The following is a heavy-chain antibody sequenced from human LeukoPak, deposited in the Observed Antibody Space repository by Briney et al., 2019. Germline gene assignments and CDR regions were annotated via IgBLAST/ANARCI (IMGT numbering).Heavy chain of an antibody. Sequence: SVKVSCKASGGTFSSYAISWVRQAPGQGLEWMGRIIPILGIANYAQKFQGRVTITADKSTSTAYMELSSLRSEDTAVYYCARILGYGDGGIDYWGQGTLVTVSS. CDR1: GGTFSSYA. CDR3: ARILGYGDGGIDY. D-gene: IGHD4-17*01. J-gene: IGHJ4*02. CDR2: IIPILGIA. V-gene: IGHV1-69*04.